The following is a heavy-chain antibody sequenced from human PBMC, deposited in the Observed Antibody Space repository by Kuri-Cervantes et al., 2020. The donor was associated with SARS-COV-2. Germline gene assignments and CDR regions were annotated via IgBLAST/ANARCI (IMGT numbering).Heavy chain of an antibody. CDR1: GYTFTSYD. CDR3: ARGAAGPSSPGADY. CDR2: MNPNSGTT. V-gene: IGHV1-8*01. D-gene: IGHD2-8*02. J-gene: IGHJ4*02. Sequence: ASVKVSCKASGYTFTSYDINWVRQATGQGLEWMGWMNPNSGTTGYAQKFQGRVTMTRNTSISTAYMELSSLRSEDTAVYYCARGAAGPSSPGADYWGQGTLVTVSS.